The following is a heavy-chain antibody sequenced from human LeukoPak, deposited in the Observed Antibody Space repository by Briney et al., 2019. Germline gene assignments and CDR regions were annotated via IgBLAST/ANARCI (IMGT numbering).Heavy chain of an antibody. V-gene: IGHV3-30*18. D-gene: IGHD3-10*01. Sequence: GGSLRLSCAASGFTFSSYGMHWVRQAPGKGLEWVAVISYDGSTEEYVDSVKGRFTISRDNSKNTLYLQMNSLRSEDTAVYYCAKAVESNWVRQPLHYWGQGTLVTVSS. CDR2: ISYDGSTE. CDR1: GFTFSSYG. CDR3: AKAVESNWVRQPLHY. J-gene: IGHJ4*02.